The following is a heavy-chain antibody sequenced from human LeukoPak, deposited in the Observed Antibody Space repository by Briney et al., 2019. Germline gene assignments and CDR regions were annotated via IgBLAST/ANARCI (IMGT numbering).Heavy chain of an antibody. CDR2: ISGSGGST. CDR1: GLTFSSYA. Sequence: AGGSLRLSCAASGLTFSSYAMSWVRQAPGKGLEWVSAISGSGGSTYYADSVKGRFTISRDNSKNTLYLQMNSLRAEDTAVYYCAKSGLNSVGAADYWGQGTLVTVSS. J-gene: IGHJ4*02. D-gene: IGHD1-26*01. CDR3: AKSGLNSVGAADY. V-gene: IGHV3-23*01.